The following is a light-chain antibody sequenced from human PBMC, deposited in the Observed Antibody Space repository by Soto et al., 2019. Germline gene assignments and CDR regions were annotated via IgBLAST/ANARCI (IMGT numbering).Light chain of an antibody. V-gene: IGKV3-20*01. J-gene: IGKJ1*01. CDR3: QQYDSSPIT. CDR2: GAS. CDR1: QSVSRNY. Sequence: EIVLTQSPGTLSLSPGERATLSCRASQSVSRNYLAWYQQKPGQAPRLLLYGASSRATGIPDKFSGGGSGTDVNLTISRLEPEDFAVYYCQQYDSSPITFGQGTKVEIK.